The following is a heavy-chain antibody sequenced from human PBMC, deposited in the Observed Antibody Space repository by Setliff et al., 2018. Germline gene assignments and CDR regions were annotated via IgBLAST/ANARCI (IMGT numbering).Heavy chain of an antibody. CDR1: GGSISSSSYY. D-gene: IGHD5-18*01. CDR3: ARGRIQLWKYYFDY. CDR2: IYYSGST. Sequence: SETLSLTCTVSGGSISSSSYYWGWIRQPPGKGLEWIGSIYYSGSTYYNPSLKSRVTISLDMSKNQFSLKLSSVTAADTAVYYCARGRIQLWKYYFDYWGQGTLVTVSS. J-gene: IGHJ4*02. V-gene: IGHV4-39*07.